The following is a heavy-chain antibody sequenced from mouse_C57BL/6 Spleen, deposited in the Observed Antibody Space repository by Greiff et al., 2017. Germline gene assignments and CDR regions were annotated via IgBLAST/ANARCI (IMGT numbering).Heavy chain of an antibody. V-gene: IGHV1-74*01. CDR1: GYTFTSYW. Sequence: QVHVKQPGAELVKPGASVKVSCKASGYTFTSYWMHWVKQRPGQGLEWIGRIHPSDSDTNYTQKFKGKATLTVDKSSSTAYMQLSSLTSEDSAVXYCSICGGRSYGYFDVWGTGTTVTVSS. J-gene: IGHJ1*03. CDR2: IHPSDSDT. CDR3: SICGGRSYGYFDV.